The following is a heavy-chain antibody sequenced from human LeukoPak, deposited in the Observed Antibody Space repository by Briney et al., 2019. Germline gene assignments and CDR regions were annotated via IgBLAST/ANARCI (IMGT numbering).Heavy chain of an antibody. J-gene: IGHJ6*02. CDR1: GFAFRTYE. V-gene: IGHV3-21*01. Sequence: PGGSLRLSCAASGFAFRTYEMNWVRQAPGKGLEWVSSISSSSSYIYYADSVKGRFTISRDNAKNSLYLQMNSLRAEDTAVYYCARDRYYYDSSGYGYYYGMDVWGQGTTVTVSS. CDR2: ISSSSSYI. CDR3: ARDRYYYDSSGYGYYYGMDV. D-gene: IGHD3-22*01.